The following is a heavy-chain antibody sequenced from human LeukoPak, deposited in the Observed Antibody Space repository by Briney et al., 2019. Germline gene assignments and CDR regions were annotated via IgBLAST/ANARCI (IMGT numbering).Heavy chain of an antibody. Sequence: GESLKISCKGSGYSFTSYWIGWVRQMPRKGLEWMGIIYPGDSDTRYSPSFQGQVTISADKSISTAYLQWSSLKASDTAMYYCARPIYSSGWYLDYWGQGTLVTVSS. CDR2: IYPGDSDT. CDR3: ARPIYSSGWYLDY. V-gene: IGHV5-51*01. J-gene: IGHJ4*02. CDR1: GYSFTSYW. D-gene: IGHD6-19*01.